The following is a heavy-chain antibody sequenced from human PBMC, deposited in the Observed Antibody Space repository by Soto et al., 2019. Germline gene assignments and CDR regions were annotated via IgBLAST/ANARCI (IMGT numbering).Heavy chain of an antibody. CDR3: ARGRGRDYAVTDYYYGMDV. D-gene: IGHD4-17*01. V-gene: IGHV1-69*12. CDR1: GGTFSSYA. Sequence: QVQLVQSGAEVKKPGSSVKVSCKASGGTFSSYAISWVRQAPGQGLEWWGGIIPIFGTANYAQKFQGRVTITADESTSTAYMELSSLRSEDTAVYYCARGRGRDYAVTDYYYGMDVWGQGTTVTVSS. J-gene: IGHJ6*02. CDR2: IIPIFGTA.